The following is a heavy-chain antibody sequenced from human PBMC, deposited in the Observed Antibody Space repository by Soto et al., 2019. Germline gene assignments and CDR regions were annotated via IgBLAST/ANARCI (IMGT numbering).Heavy chain of an antibody. CDR3: ARGYDSALAPSF. V-gene: IGHV4-34*01. J-gene: IGHJ4*02. CDR2: INHLTTT. Sequence: SETLSLTCAVYGGCFSSYHWTWIRQTPGKGLEWIGEINHLTTTNYNPSLKSRVIISLDTPKNQFSLKLSSVTAADTAVYYCARGYDSALAPSFWGQGILVTVSS. CDR1: GGCFSSYH. D-gene: IGHD3-16*01.